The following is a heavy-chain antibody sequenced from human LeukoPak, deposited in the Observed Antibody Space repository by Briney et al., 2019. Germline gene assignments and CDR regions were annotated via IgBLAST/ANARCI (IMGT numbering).Heavy chain of an antibody. J-gene: IGHJ6*03. CDR2: IKSKTDGGTT. CDR1: GFTFSNAW. D-gene: IGHD1-26*01. Sequence: PGGSLRLSCAASGFTFSNAWMSWVRQAPGKGLEWVGRIKSKTDGGTTDYAAPVKGRFTISRDDSENTLYLQMNSLKTEDTAVYYCTTSGSSVPDYYYMDVWGKGTTVTISS. CDR3: TTSGSSVPDYYYMDV. V-gene: IGHV3-15*01.